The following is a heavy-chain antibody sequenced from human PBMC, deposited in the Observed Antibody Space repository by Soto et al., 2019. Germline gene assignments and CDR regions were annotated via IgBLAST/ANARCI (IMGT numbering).Heavy chain of an antibody. V-gene: IGHV3-30*03. D-gene: IGHD3-10*02. CDR3: AIVRVADSPLDH. J-gene: IGHJ4*02. CDR2: ISYDGSDI. Sequence: QVQLVESGGGVVQPGRSLRLSCAGSGFIFSNYGMHWVRQAPGKGLEWVAFISYDGSDILYADSVKGRFTISRDNSKSTLFLHRNRPRAEDTAVYFCAIVRVADSPLDHWGQGSLGTVSS. CDR1: GFIFSNYG.